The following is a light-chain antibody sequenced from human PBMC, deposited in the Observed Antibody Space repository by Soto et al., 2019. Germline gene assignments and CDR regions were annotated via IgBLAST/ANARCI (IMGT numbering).Light chain of an antibody. CDR3: AGWDDDLGDWM. V-gene: IGLV1-44*01. CDR2: GYN. CDR1: RSNIGSNS. J-gene: IGLJ3*02. Sequence: QFVLTQSPSASGTPGKRVTMSCSGSRSNIGSNSVSWYQQRPGTVPKILIYGYNERPLGVPDRFSGSKSGTSASLAISRLQSEDEAHYYCAGWDDDLGDWMFGGGTKLTVL.